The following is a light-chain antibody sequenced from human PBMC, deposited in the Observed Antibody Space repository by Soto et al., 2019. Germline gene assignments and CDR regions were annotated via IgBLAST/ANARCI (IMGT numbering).Light chain of an antibody. J-gene: IGLJ2*01. CDR1: SSDVGGYNY. CDR3: ISYAGSNDFVV. V-gene: IGLV2-8*01. CDR2: EVS. Sequence: QAVVTQPPSASGSPGQSVTISCTGTSSDVGGYNYVSWYQQHPGKAPKLMIYEVSKRPSGVPDRFSGSKSDNTASLTVSGLQGEDEADYYCISYAGSNDFVVFGGGTQLTVL.